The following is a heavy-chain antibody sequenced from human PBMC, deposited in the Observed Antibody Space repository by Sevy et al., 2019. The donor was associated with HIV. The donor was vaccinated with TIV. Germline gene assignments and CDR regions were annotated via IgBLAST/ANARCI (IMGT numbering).Heavy chain of an antibody. Sequence: GGSLRLSCAASGFTFSEYGMHWVRQAPGKGLEWVAVISHDGRNYKYNADFAKGRFTISRDNSRNTLYLQMNSLRAEDTAIYYCARDRGEILRSAFKSWGQGTLVTVSS. V-gene: IGHV3-30*04. D-gene: IGHD3-10*01. CDR1: GFTFSEYG. J-gene: IGHJ5*02. CDR3: ARDRGEILRSAFKS. CDR2: ISHDGRNYK.